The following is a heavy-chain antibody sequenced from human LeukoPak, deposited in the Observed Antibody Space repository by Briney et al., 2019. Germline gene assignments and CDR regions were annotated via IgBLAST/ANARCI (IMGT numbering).Heavy chain of an antibody. CDR3: ARGDLKMATISDCAFDI. CDR2: MYYRGST. D-gene: IGHD5-24*01. CDR1: GGSISSSSHY. J-gene: IGHJ3*02. V-gene: IGHV4-39*07. Sequence: SETLSLTCTVSGGSISSSSHYWGWIRQPPGKGLEWIGSMYYRGSTYHNPSLKSRVTISVDTSKNQFSLKLSSVTAADTAVYYCARGDLKMATISDCAFDIWGQGTMVTVSS.